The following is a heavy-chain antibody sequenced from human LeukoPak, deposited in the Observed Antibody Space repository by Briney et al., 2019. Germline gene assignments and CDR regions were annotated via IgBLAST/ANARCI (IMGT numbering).Heavy chain of an antibody. Sequence: GGSLRLSCAASGFTFSSYGMHWVRQAPGKGLEWVAVIWYDGSNKYYADSVKGRFTISRDNSKNTLYLQMNSLRAEDTAVYYCARETYYYDSSGYYSHYYFDYWGQGTLVTVSS. V-gene: IGHV3-33*01. CDR3: ARETYYYDSSGYYSHYYFDY. J-gene: IGHJ4*02. D-gene: IGHD3-22*01. CDR2: IWYDGSNK. CDR1: GFTFSSYG.